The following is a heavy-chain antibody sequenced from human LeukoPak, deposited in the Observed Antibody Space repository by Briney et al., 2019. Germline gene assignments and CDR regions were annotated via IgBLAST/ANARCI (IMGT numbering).Heavy chain of an antibody. V-gene: IGHV3-11*01. CDR3: ARNMVRGVIFPLGY. J-gene: IGHJ4*02. D-gene: IGHD3-10*01. CDR2: ISTSGSTK. Sequence: GGSQRLSCAASGFTFSDYYMYWIRQSPGKGLEWVSYISTSGSTKYYADSVKGRFTMSRDNAKNSLYLQMNSLRAEDTAVYYCARNMVRGVIFPLGYWGQGILVTVSS. CDR1: GFTFSDYY.